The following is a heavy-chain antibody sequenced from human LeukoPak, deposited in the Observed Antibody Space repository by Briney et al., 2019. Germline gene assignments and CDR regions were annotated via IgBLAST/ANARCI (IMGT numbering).Heavy chain of an antibody. CDR1: GRSISGGGYY. CDR3: AREYSSGWYYFDY. Sequence: SETLSLTCTVSGRSISGGGYYWSWIRQHPGKGLEWIGYIYYSGSTYYNPSLKSRVTISVDTSKNQFSLKLSCVTAADTAVYYCAREYSSGWYYFDYWGQGTLVTVSS. D-gene: IGHD6-19*01. J-gene: IGHJ4*02. CDR2: IYYSGST. V-gene: IGHV4-31*03.